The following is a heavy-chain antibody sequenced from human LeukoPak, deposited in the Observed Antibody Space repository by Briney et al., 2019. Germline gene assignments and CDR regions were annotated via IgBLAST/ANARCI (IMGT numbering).Heavy chain of an antibody. Sequence: GASVKVSCKASGGTFSSYAISWVRQAPGQGLEWMGGIIPIFGTANYAQKFQGRVTITTDESTSTAYMELSSLRSEDTAVYYCARSGYCSSTSCDWFDPWGRGTLVTVSS. V-gene: IGHV1-69*05. J-gene: IGHJ5*02. CDR1: GGTFSSYA. CDR2: IIPIFGTA. CDR3: ARSGYCSSTSCDWFDP. D-gene: IGHD2-2*01.